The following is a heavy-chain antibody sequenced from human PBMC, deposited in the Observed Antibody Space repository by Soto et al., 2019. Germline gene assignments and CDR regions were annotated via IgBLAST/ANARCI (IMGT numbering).Heavy chain of an antibody. Sequence: EVQLVESGGGLVQPGGSLRVSCAASGLNVSSNSMNWVRQAPGRGLEWVSITYSGGSSYYADSVKGRFTISRDNSKNTLFLQMNSLGAEDTAVYYCARAGAYSSANMDVWGKGTTVTVSS. CDR3: ARAGAYSSANMDV. CDR2: TYSGGSS. D-gene: IGHD6-25*01. J-gene: IGHJ6*03. CDR1: GLNVSSNS. V-gene: IGHV3-66*01.